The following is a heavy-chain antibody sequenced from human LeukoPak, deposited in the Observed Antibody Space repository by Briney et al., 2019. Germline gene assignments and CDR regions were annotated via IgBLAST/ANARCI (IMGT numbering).Heavy chain of an antibody. CDR1: GFTFSGYW. D-gene: IGHD2-2*01. CDR3: ARGRYCSSISCRYFDY. Sequence: GGSLRLSCAASGFTFSGYWMSWVRQAPGKGLEWVANIKQDGSEKYYVDSEKGRFTISRDNAKNSLYLQMNSLRAEDTAVYFCARGRYCSSISCRYFDYWGQGTLVTVSS. V-gene: IGHV3-7*05. J-gene: IGHJ4*02. CDR2: IKQDGSEK.